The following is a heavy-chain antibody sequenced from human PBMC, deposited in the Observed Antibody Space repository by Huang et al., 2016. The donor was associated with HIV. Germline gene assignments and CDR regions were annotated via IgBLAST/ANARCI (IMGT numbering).Heavy chain of an antibody. CDR1: GYTFTSYG. V-gene: IGHV1-18*01. CDR3: ARDPKYHRIGYYRQRRGIDI. CDR2: ISASSGDK. D-gene: IGHD3-22*01. Sequence: QIQLMQSGPELKQPGASVKVSCKAFGYTFTSYGITWVRQAPGQGPEWMGWISASSGDKENAQKFQGRVTLTTDTSTNIAYMELRSLRSDDTAKYYCARDPKYHRIGYYRQRRGIDIWGQGTMVSVSS. J-gene: IGHJ3*02.